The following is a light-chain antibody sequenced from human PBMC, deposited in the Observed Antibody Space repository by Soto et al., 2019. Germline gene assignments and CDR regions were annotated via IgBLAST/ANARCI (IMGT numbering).Light chain of an antibody. J-gene: IGKJ5*01. CDR1: ESVSTN. V-gene: IGKV3-20*01. Sequence: IVVTQSASAPSQDHRERVTLSCMASESVSTNLAWYQQKPGQAPRLLIYGASIRATGIPDRFSGSGSETDFTLTISRLEPEDFALYYCHQYGSAAPITFGQGTRLAIK. CDR3: HQYGSAAPIT. CDR2: GAS.